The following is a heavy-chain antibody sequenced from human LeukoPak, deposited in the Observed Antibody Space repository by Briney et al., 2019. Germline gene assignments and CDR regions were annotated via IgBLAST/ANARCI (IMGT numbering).Heavy chain of an antibody. D-gene: IGHD4-17*01. Sequence: PGRSLRLSCAASGFMFSRYGMHWVRQAPGKGLEWVTVISYDGSNKYYGDSVKGRFTISRDNSKNTLYLQMNSLRAEDTAVYYCAKDTWDYGDYYFDYWGQGTLVTVSS. CDR3: AKDTWDYGDYYFDY. V-gene: IGHV3-30*18. CDR2: ISYDGSNK. J-gene: IGHJ4*02. CDR1: GFMFSRYG.